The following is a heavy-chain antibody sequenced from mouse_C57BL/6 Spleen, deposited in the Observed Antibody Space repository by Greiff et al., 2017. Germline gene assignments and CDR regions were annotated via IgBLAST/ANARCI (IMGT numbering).Heavy chain of an antibody. CDR1: GFNIKDDY. Sequence: VQLQQSGAELVRPGASVKLSCTASGFNIKDDYMHWVKQRPEQGLEWIGWIDPENGDTEYASKFQGKATITADPSSNTAYLQLSILTSEDTAVYYCTTFPYYREFAYWGQGTLVTVSA. D-gene: IGHD2-14*01. J-gene: IGHJ3*01. CDR2: IDPENGDT. CDR3: TTFPYYREFAY. V-gene: IGHV14-4*01.